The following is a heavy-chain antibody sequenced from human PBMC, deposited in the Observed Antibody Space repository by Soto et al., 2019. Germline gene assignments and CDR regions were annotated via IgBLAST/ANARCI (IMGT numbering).Heavy chain of an antibody. J-gene: IGHJ4*02. CDR3: ARDPGGQQKYYFDY. D-gene: IGHD6-13*01. Sequence: SETLSLTCAVYGGSFSGYYWSWIRQPPGKGLEWIGEINHSGSTNYNPSLKSRLTISVDTSKNQFSLKLSSVTAADTAVYYCARDPGGQQKYYFDYWGQGTLVTVSS. V-gene: IGHV4-34*01. CDR2: INHSGST. CDR1: GGSFSGYY.